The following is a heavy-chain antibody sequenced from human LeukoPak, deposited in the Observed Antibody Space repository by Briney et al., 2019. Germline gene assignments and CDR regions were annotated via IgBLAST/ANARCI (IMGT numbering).Heavy chain of an antibody. CDR2: IIDSGVST. D-gene: IGHD4-23*01. CDR3: AKDLGYGGNPPVYFDY. CDR1: GFTFSSYG. J-gene: IGHJ4*02. V-gene: IGHV3-23*01. Sequence: GSLXLSCAASGFTFSSYGMNWVRQAPGKGLEWVSAIIDSGVSTYYADSVKGRFTVSRDNSKNTLYLQMNSLRAEDTAVYYCAKDLGYGGNPPVYFDYWGQGTLVTVSS.